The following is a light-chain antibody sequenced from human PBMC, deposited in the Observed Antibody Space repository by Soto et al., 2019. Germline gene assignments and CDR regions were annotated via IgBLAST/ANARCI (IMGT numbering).Light chain of an antibody. J-gene: IGKJ1*01. CDR1: QSISSW. CDR3: QNYNSYSEA. V-gene: IGKV1-5*03. CDR2: KAS. Sequence: DIPMTQSPSTLSASAGARVTIACRASQSISSWLAWYQQKTGKAPKILIYKASTLKSGVPSRFSGSGSGTELNLTISRLQPDDFATYYCQNYNSYSEACGQGTKVDI.